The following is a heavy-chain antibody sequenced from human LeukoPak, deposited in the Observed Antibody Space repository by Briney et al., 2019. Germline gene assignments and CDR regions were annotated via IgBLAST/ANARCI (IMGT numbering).Heavy chain of an antibody. CDR1: GYTFTSYY. CDR2: INPSGGST. V-gene: IGHV1-46*01. CDR3: ARDLVGYCSGGSCNEAGYFQH. J-gene: IGHJ1*01. D-gene: IGHD2-15*01. Sequence: GASVKVSCKASGYTFTSYYIHWVRQAPGQGLEWMGIINPSGGSTSYAQKFQGRVTMTRDTSTSTVYMELSSLRSEDTAVYYCARDLVGYCSGGSCNEAGYFQHWGQGTLVTVSS.